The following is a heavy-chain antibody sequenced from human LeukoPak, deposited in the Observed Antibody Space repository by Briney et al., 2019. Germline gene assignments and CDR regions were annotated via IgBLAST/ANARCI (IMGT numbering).Heavy chain of an antibody. Sequence: SETLSLTCTVYGGSISSYYWSWIRQPPGQGLEWIGYIYNSGRTNYNPSLRSGATISVDPSNTQFSLMLSSVTAATAAVYYVARGIAGSCGPDRCYYYYCYADVWGKGTMVTVSS. CDR2: IYNSGRT. CDR1: GGSISSYY. V-gene: IGHV4-59*01. CDR3: ARGIAGSCGPDRCYYYYCYADV. D-gene: IGHD2-2*01. J-gene: IGHJ6*03.